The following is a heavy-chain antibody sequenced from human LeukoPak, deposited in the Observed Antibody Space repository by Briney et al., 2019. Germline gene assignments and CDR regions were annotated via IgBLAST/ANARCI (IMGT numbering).Heavy chain of an antibody. CDR3: ARDVGCSGGSCYSHFDY. CDR1: RFTFSSYE. J-gene: IGHJ4*02. CDR2: ISSGGTTI. D-gene: IGHD2-15*01. V-gene: IGHV3-48*03. Sequence: GGSQRLSCAASRFTFSSYEMHWVRQAPGEGVEGVSYISSGGTTIFYADSVKGRFTISRDNAKNSLYLQMNSLRAEDTAIYYCARDVGCSGGSCYSHFDYWGQGTLVTVSS.